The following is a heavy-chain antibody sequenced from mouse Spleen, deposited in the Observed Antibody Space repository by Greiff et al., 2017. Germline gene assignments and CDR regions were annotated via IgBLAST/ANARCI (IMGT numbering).Heavy chain of an antibody. V-gene: IGHV1-82*01. CDR2: IYPGDGDT. CDR1: GYAFSSSW. J-gene: IGHJ2*01. Sequence: QVQLKESGPELVKPGASVKISCKASGYAFSSSWMNWVKQRPGKGLEWIGRIYPGDGDTNYNGKFKGKATLTADKSSSTAYMQLSSLTSEDSAVYFCARSKDYDGYFDYWGQGTTLTVSS. D-gene: IGHD2-4*01. CDR3: ARSKDYDGYFDY.